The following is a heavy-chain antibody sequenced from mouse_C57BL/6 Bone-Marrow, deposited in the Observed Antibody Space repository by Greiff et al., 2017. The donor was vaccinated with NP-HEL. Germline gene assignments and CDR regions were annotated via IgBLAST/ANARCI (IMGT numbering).Heavy chain of an antibody. CDR1: GYTFTSYW. J-gene: IGHJ1*03. CDR3: ARGGSSPYWYFDV. CDR2: IHPNSGST. Sequence: QVQLKQPGAELVKPGASVKLSCKASGYTFTSYWMHWVKQRPGQGLEWIGMIHPNSGSTNYNEKFKSKATLTVDKSSSTAYMQLSSLTSEDSAVYYCARGGSSPYWYFDVWGTGTTVTVSS. D-gene: IGHD1-1*01. V-gene: IGHV1-64*01.